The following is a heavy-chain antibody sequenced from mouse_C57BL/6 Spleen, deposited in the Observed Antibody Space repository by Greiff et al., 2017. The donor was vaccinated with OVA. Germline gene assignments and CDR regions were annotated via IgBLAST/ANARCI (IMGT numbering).Heavy chain of an antibody. V-gene: IGHV2-2*01. D-gene: IGHD1-1*01. CDR3: ARGRITTVVATDYAMDY. CDR2: ICSGGST. Sequence: VKLEESGPGLVQPSQSLSISCTVSGFSLTSYGVHWVRQSPGKGLEWLGVICSGGSTDYNAAFISRLSISKDNSKSQVFFKMNSLQADDTARYYCARGRITTVVATDYAMDYWGQGTSVTVSS. J-gene: IGHJ4*01. CDR1: GFSLTSYG.